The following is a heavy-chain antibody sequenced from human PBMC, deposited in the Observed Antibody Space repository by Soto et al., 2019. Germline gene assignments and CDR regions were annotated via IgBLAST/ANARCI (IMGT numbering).Heavy chain of an antibody. CDR3: AKDRVTALFDY. D-gene: IGHD2-21*02. J-gene: IGHJ4*02. CDR1: GFTFSSYG. Sequence: QVQLVESGGGVVQPGRSLRLSCAASGFTFSSYGMHWVRQAPGKGLEWVAGISYDGSNKYYADSVKGRFTISRDNSKNTLYLQMNSLKAEDTAVYYCAKDRVTALFDYWGQGTLVTVSS. V-gene: IGHV3-30*18. CDR2: ISYDGSNK.